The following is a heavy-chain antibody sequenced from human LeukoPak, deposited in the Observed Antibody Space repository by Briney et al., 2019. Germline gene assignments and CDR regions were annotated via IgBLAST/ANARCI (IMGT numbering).Heavy chain of an antibody. D-gene: IGHD5-12*01. CDR1: GGSISSYY. CDR3: ATSGYGSSSFDY. V-gene: IGHV4-59*08. CDR2: IYYSGTT. J-gene: IGHJ4*02. Sequence: SETLSLTCTVFGGSISSYYWNWIRLPPGKGLEWFGYIYYSGTTTYNPSLKTRVAMSVDTSNNQFSLRLSSVTAADTAVYYCATSGYGSSSFDYWGQGTLVSVSS.